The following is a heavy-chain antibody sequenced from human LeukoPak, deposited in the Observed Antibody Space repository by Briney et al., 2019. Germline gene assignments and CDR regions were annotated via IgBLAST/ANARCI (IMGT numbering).Heavy chain of an antibody. CDR1: GFSFSRYA. Sequence: TGGSLRLSCAASGFSFSRYAMGWVRQAPGKGLEWVSTVNESGGRTYYADSVKGRFTMSRDNSRSTLYLQMNSLRAEDTAVYYCARDPSYGSGSYYGSYYFDYWGQGTLVTVSS. J-gene: IGHJ4*02. CDR2: VNESGGRT. CDR3: ARDPSYGSGSYYGSYYFDY. D-gene: IGHD3-10*01. V-gene: IGHV3-23*01.